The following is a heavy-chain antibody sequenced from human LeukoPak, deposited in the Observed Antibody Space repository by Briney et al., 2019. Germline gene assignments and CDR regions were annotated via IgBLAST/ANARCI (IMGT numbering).Heavy chain of an antibody. Sequence: HGESLKISCKGSGYSFTSYWIGWVRQMPGRGLEWMGIIYPGDSDTRYSPSFQGQVTISADKSISTAYLQWSSLKASDTAMYYCARHGAANYAIFSNWFDPWGQGTLVTVSS. D-gene: IGHD3-9*01. CDR2: IYPGDSDT. CDR3: ARHGAANYAIFSNWFDP. J-gene: IGHJ5*02. CDR1: GYSFTSYW. V-gene: IGHV5-51*01.